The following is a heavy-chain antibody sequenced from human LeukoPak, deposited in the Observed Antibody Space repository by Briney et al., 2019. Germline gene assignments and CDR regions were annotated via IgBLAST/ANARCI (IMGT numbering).Heavy chain of an antibody. Sequence: SVKVSCKASGGTFSSYAISWVRQAPGQGLEWMGGIIPIFGTANYAQKFQGRVTITADESTSTAYMELSSLRSEDTAVYYCARSSTYCGGDCYSAKYYFDYWGQGTLVTVSS. J-gene: IGHJ4*02. D-gene: IGHD2-21*02. CDR1: GGTFSSYA. V-gene: IGHV1-69*13. CDR2: IIPIFGTA. CDR3: ARSSTYCGGDCYSAKYYFDY.